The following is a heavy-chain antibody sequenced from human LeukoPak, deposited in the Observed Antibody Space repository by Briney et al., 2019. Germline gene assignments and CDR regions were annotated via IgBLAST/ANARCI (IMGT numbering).Heavy chain of an antibody. CDR1: GFTFSSYE. CDR3: ARSSSGTHFDY. CDR2: IRNSGDTM. J-gene: IGHJ4*02. D-gene: IGHD2-2*01. Sequence: GGSLRLSCAASGFTFSSYEMNWVRQAPGKGLEWLSYIRNSGDTMFYADSVKGRFTISRDNAKNSLYLQMNSLRAEDTAVYYCARSSSGTHFDYWGQGTLVTVSS. V-gene: IGHV3-48*03.